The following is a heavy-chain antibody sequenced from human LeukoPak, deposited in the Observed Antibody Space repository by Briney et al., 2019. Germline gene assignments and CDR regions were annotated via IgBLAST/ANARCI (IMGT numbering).Heavy chain of an antibody. CDR3: VREQGGGLSGYLGGLFASYYTYYYMDV. J-gene: IGHJ6*03. V-gene: IGHV1-46*01. CDR1: GYTFTKYY. D-gene: IGHD3-10*01. CDR2: INPSDDAT. Sequence: SVKVSCKTSGYTFTKYYIHWVRQATGQGLDWMGMINPSDDATTKAHRFQGRVTSTMHMSAPTVSLALRSLTSERTVMFFCVREQGGGLSGYLGGLFASYYTYYYMDVWGRGTTVTVS.